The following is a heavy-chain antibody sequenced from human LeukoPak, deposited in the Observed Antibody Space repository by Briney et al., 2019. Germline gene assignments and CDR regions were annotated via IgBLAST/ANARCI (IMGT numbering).Heavy chain of an antibody. CDR2: IIPILGIA. CDR1: GGTFSSYA. Sequence: SVKVSCKASGGTFSSYAISWVRQAPGQGLEWMGRIIPILGIANYAQKFQGRVTITADKSTSTAYMELSSLRSEDTAVYYCARYSSGSTFDYWGQGTLVTVSS. CDR3: ARYSSGSTFDY. J-gene: IGHJ4*02. V-gene: IGHV1-69*04. D-gene: IGHD3-10*01.